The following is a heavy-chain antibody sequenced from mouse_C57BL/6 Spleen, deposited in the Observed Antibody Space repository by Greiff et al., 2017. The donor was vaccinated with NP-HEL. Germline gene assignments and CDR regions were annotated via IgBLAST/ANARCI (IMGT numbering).Heavy chain of an antibody. CDR3: TSNYYGSSFFAY. Sequence: VQLQQSGAELVRPGASVKLSCTASGFNITDYYMHWVKQRPEQGLEWIGRIDPEDGDTEYAPKFQGKATMTADTSSNTAYLQLSSLTSEDTAVYYCTSNYYGSSFFAYWGQGTLVTVSA. CDR2: IDPEDGDT. D-gene: IGHD1-1*01. V-gene: IGHV14-1*01. J-gene: IGHJ3*01. CDR1: GFNITDYY.